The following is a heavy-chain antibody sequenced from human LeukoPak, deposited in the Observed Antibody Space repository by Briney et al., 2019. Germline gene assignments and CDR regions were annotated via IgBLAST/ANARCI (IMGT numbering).Heavy chain of an antibody. V-gene: IGHV3-30-3*01. Sequence: PGGSLRPPCAASVFTFSSYWMHWVRQAPGKGLEWVALISYDGTTEYFADSVKGRFTISRDDSKNTLFLQMNSLRTEDSALYYCARYSGYDYFFDHWGQGILVTVSS. CDR3: ARYSGYDYFFDH. J-gene: IGHJ4*02. CDR1: VFTFSSYW. CDR2: ISYDGTTE. D-gene: IGHD5-12*01.